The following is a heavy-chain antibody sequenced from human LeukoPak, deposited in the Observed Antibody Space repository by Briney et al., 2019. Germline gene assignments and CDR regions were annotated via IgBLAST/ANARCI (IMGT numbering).Heavy chain of an antibody. CDR2: MNPNSGNT. CDR3: ARGRVGATSHSNWFFDL. V-gene: IGHV1-8*01. CDR1: GYTFTSYD. Sequence: GASVKVSCKFSGYTFTSYDINWVRQATRQGLEWMGWMNPNSGNTGYAQKFQGRVTMTSDTSITTAYMDLSSLTSEDTAVYYCARGRVGATSHSNWFFDLWGRGTPVTVSS. J-gene: IGHJ2*01. D-gene: IGHD1-26*01.